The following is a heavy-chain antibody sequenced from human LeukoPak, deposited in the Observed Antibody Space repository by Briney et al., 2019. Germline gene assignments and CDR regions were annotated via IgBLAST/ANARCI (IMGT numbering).Heavy chain of an antibody. CDR3: ARDPGSYDYVWGSYRQPSYYFDY. D-gene: IGHD3-16*02. V-gene: IGHV3-48*04. Sequence: PGGSLRLSCAASGFTFSSNSMNWVRQAPWKGLEWVSYISSTGGTIYYADSMKGRFTISRDNAKNSLYLQMNSLRAEDTAVYYCARDPGSYDYVWGSYRQPSYYFDYWDQGTLVTVSS. J-gene: IGHJ4*02. CDR2: ISSTGGTI. CDR1: GFTFSSNS.